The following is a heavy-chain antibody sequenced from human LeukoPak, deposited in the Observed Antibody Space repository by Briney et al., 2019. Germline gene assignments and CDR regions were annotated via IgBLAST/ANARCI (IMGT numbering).Heavy chain of an antibody. V-gene: IGHV3-30*02. CDR1: GFTFSSYG. Sequence: GGSLRLSCAASGFTFSSYGMHWVRHAPGKGLEWVAFIRYDGSNKYYADSVKGRFTISRDNSKSTLYLQMNSLRAEDTAVYYCAKAHPPPLYFDGPGWFDPWGQGTLVTVSS. CDR2: IRYDGSNK. CDR3: AKAHPPPLYFDGPGWFDP. D-gene: IGHD3-9*01. J-gene: IGHJ5*02.